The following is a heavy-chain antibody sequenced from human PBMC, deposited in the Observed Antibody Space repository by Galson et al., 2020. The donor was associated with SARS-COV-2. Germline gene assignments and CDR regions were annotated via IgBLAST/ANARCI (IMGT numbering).Heavy chain of an antibody. V-gene: IGHV3-53*05. D-gene: IGHD5-18*01. CDR1: GFAVSSKY. J-gene: IGHJ4*02. CDR3: VRDDGTAPYDY. CDR2: IYYDGNK. Sequence: METGGSLRLSCAASGFAVSSKYMSCVRQAPGKGLEWVAVIYYDGNKNYADSVRGRFTISRDTSKNTVSLQMSSLRAEDTAVYYCVRDDGTAPYDYWGPGTLVTVSS.